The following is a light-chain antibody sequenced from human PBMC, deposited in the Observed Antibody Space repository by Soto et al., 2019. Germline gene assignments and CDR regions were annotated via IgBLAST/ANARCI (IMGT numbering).Light chain of an antibody. V-gene: IGLV2-14*03. CDR3: SSYRVGGSYV. J-gene: IGLJ1*01. Sequence: QSALTQPAPVSGSPGQSITISCSGTSSDVGRHNAVSWYQQHPGKVPQLMIYDVSIRPSGISDRLSASKSGNMASLTISGLQAEDEADYYCSSYRVGGSYVFGTGTKVTV. CDR2: DVS. CDR1: SSDVGRHNA.